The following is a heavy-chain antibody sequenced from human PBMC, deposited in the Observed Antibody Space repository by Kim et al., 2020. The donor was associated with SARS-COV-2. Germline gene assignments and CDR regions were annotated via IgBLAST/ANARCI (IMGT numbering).Heavy chain of an antibody. D-gene: IGHD2-2*01. V-gene: IGHV3-11*06. CDR3: ARDFSAAMPAY. CDR2: ISSSSSYT. CDR1: GFTFSDYY. J-gene: IGHJ4*02. Sequence: GGSLRLSCAASGFTFSDYYMSWIRQAPGKGLEWVSYISSSSSYTNYADSVKGRFTISRDNAKNSLYLQMNSLRAEDTAVYYCARDFSAAMPAYWGQGTLVTVSS.